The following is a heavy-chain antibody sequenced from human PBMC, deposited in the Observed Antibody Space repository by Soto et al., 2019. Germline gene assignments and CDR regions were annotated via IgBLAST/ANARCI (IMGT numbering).Heavy chain of an antibody. CDR3: LKDLHIAATLY. CDR2: IKGDGSEA. V-gene: IGHV3-74*01. D-gene: IGHD5-12*01. CDR1: GFSFRNYW. J-gene: IGHJ4*02. Sequence: GGSLRLSCAASGFSFRNYWMHWVRQAPGKGLVWVSRIKGDGSEANYADSVKGRFTISRDNAMNTLYLQMNSLRAEDTAVYYCLKDLHIAATLYWGQETLVTISS.